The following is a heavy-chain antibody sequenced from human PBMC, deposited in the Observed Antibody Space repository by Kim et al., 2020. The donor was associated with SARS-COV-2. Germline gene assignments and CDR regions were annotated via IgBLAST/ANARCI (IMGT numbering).Heavy chain of an antibody. CDR2: ISWDGSRT. J-gene: IGHJ4*02. CDR3: AKGVINSGFDY. CDR1: GFTFSTSP. Sequence: GGSLRLSCEASGFTFSTSPMGWVRQAPGKGLEWVSRISWDGSRTYYADSVKGRVTMSSDKSRNTLYLHMNNLRVEDTAVYYCAKGVINSGFDYWGQGTQV. V-gene: IGHV3-23*01. D-gene: IGHD1-26*01.